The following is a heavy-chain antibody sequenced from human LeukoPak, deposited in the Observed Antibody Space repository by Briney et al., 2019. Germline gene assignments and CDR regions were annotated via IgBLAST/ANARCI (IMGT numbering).Heavy chain of an antibody. D-gene: IGHD3-22*01. CDR2: ISYDGSNK. CDR1: GFTFSSYA. Sequence: GGSLRLSCAASGFTFSSYAMHWVRQAPGKGLEWVAVISYDGSNKYYADSVKGRFTISRDNSKNTLYLQMNSLRAEDTAVYYCAKDRKGGYYDSSGYPGAFDIWGQGTMVTVSS. V-gene: IGHV3-30*04. J-gene: IGHJ3*02. CDR3: AKDRKGGYYDSSGYPGAFDI.